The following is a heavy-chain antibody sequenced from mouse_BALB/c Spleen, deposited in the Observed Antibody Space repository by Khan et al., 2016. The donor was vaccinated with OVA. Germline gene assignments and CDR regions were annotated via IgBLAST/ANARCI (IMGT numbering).Heavy chain of an antibody. Sequence: EVELVESGGDLVRPGGSLKLSCAASGFSFSSYSMSWVRQTPDKRLEWVATISSGGDYTYYPDSVKGRFTISRDNAKNTLYLHRSSLKSEDTAIYYCASHLTGAFAYWGQGTLVTVSA. CDR1: GFSFSSYS. D-gene: IGHD4-1*01. CDR2: ISSGGDYT. V-gene: IGHV5-6*01. J-gene: IGHJ3*01. CDR3: ASHLTGAFAY.